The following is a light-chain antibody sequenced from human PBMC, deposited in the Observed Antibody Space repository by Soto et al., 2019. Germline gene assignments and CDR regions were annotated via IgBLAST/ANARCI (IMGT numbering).Light chain of an antibody. V-gene: IGKV3-15*01. Sequence: EIVMTQSPATLSVSPGARATLSCRASQSVSSNLAWYQQKPGQAPRILIYGASTRATGIPARFRGSGSGTEFPLTSSSLQSEDFGVYYCQQYNNWPPLTFGGGPKVEI. CDR1: QSVSSN. J-gene: IGKJ4*02. CDR3: QQYNNWPPLT. CDR2: GAS.